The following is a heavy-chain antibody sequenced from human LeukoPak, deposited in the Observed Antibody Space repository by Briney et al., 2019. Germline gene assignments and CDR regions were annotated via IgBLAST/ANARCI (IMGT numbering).Heavy chain of an antibody. CDR1: GFTFSRSW. CDR2: IKKDGSEE. D-gene: IGHD3-10*01. Sequence: GGSLRLSCAASGFTFSRSWMSWVRQAPGKGLEWVANIKKDGSEECYVDSVKGRFTISRDNAKNSLYLQMNSLRGEDTAVYYCTGSSGYWGQGTLVIVSS. J-gene: IGHJ4*02. V-gene: IGHV3-7*01. CDR3: TGSSGY.